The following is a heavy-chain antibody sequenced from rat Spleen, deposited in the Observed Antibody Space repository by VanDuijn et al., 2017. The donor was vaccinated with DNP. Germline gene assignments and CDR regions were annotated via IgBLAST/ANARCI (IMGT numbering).Heavy chain of an antibody. D-gene: IGHD1-10*01. CDR1: GYSITSNY. CDR3: ASSYNNYWDWFAY. CDR2: ISYSGSP. Sequence: EVQLQESGPGLVKPSQSLSLTCSVTGYSITSNYWGWIRKFPGNKMEWIGHISYSGSPRYNPSLKSRISITRDASKNQFFLQLNSVTTEDTATYYCASSYNNYWDWFAYWGQGTLVTVSS. J-gene: IGHJ3*01. V-gene: IGHV3-1*01.